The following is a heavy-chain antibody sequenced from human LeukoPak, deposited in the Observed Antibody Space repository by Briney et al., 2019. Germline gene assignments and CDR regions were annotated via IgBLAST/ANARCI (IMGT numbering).Heavy chain of an antibody. V-gene: IGHV4-38-2*02. CDR1: SYSISSGYY. D-gene: IGHD3-3*01. J-gene: IGHJ5*02. CDR3: ARVPHGETIFGVVLYWFDP. CDR2: IYHSGST. Sequence: PSETLSLTCTVSSYSISSGYYWGWIRQPPGEGLEWIGSIYHSGSTYYNPSLKSRVIISVDTSKNQFSLKLSSVTTADTAVYYCARVPHGETIFGVVLYWFDPWGQGTLVTVFS.